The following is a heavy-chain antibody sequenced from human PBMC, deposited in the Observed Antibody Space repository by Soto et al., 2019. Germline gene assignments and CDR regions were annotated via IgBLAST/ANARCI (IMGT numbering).Heavy chain of an antibody. D-gene: IGHD3-22*01. J-gene: IGHJ4*02. CDR3: ARQGYDSSGYYFDY. CDR1: GGSISSYY. Sequence: SETLSLTCTVSGGSISSYYWSWIRQPPGKGLEWIGYIYYSGSTNYNPSLKSRVTISVDMSKNQFSLKLSSVTAADTAVYYCARQGYDSSGYYFDYWGQGTLVTVSS. V-gene: IGHV4-59*08. CDR2: IYYSGST.